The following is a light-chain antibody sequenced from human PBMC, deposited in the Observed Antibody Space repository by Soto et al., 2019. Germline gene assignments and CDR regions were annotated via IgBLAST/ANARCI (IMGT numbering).Light chain of an antibody. J-gene: IGLJ2*01. V-gene: IGLV1-44*01. CDR1: TSNIGSKT. Sequence: QSMLTQPPSASGTPGQRVTISCSGSTSNIGSKTVNWYQHLPGTAPILLIYADDQRPSGVPERFSGSKSGTSASLAISGLQSEDEADYYCAAWDDSLNGVLFGGGTKVTVL. CDR3: AAWDDSLNGVL. CDR2: ADD.